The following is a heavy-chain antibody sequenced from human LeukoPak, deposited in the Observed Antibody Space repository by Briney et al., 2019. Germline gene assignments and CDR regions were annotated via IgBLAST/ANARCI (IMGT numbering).Heavy chain of an antibody. V-gene: IGHV3-43*02. Sequence: PGGSLRLSCAASGLTFDHYVMHWVRQAPGKGLEWVSLISGDGGSTYYADSVKGRFTISRDNSKNTLHLQMNSLRVEDTAVYYCARGQSYYEAFDIWGQGTMVTVSS. J-gene: IGHJ3*02. D-gene: IGHD1-26*01. CDR3: ARGQSYYEAFDI. CDR1: GLTFDHYV. CDR2: ISGDGGST.